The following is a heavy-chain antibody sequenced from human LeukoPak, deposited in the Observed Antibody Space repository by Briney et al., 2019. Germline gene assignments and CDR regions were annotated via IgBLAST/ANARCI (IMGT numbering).Heavy chain of an antibody. D-gene: IGHD2-21*02. J-gene: IGHJ5*02. CDR1: GGSFSGYY. CDR3: ARVSPYTAYCGGDCPRGGFDP. CDR2: IYYSGST. Sequence: PSETLSLTCAVYGGSFSGYYWSWIRQPPGKGLEWIGSIYYSGSTNYNPSLKSRVTISVDKSKNQFSLKLSSVTAADTAVYYCARVSPYTAYCGGDCPRGGFDPWGQGTLVTVSS. V-gene: IGHV4-34*01.